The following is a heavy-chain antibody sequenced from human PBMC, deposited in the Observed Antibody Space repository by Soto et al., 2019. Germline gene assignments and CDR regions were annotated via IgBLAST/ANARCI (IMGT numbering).Heavy chain of an antibody. D-gene: IGHD3-22*01. CDR3: ARALYSYDSSGYPYAVDY. J-gene: IGHJ4*02. Sequence: GGSLRLSCAASGFTFSSYWMHWVRQAPGKGLVWVSRINSDGSSTSYADSVKGRFTISRDNAKNTLYLQMNSLRAEDTAVYYCARALYSYDSSGYPYAVDYWGQGTLVTVS. CDR2: INSDGSST. V-gene: IGHV3-74*01. CDR1: GFTFSSYW.